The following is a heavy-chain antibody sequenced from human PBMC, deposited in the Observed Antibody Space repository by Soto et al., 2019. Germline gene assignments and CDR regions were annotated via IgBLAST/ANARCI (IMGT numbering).Heavy chain of an antibody. V-gene: IGHV3-30*18. CDR3: AKGGPPWQVTSDFNY. D-gene: IGHD6-19*01. CDR2: VSHDGRNT. J-gene: IGHJ4*02. CDR1: GFTFSDYA. Sequence: VQLVESGGGVVQPGRSLRLSCAASGFTFSDYAMHWVRQAPGKGLEWVAVVSHDGRNTHYADSVKGRFTISRDSSKNTVSLEMTRLRPEEKAVYYCAKGGPPWQVTSDFNYWGQGALVTVPS.